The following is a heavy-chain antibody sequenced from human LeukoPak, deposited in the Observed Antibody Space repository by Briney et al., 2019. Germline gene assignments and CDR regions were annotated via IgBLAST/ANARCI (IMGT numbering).Heavy chain of an antibody. V-gene: IGHV3-30-3*01. Sequence: GGSLRLSCAASGFTFRSHAMHWVRQAPGKGLEWVAVISYDGSNKYYADSVKGRFTISRDNSKNTLYLQMNSLRAEDTAMYYCARSAAALDYWGQGTLVTVSS. D-gene: IGHD6-13*01. CDR1: GFTFRSHA. J-gene: IGHJ4*02. CDR2: ISYDGSNK. CDR3: ARSAAALDY.